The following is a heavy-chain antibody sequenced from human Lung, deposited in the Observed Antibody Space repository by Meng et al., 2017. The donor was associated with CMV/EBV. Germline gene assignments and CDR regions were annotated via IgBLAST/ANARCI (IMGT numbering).Heavy chain of an antibody. CDR1: GGTFSTYT. V-gene: IGHV1-69*08. CDR2: IIPILHTP. J-gene: IGHJ4*02. Sequence: SXKVFCKASGGTFSTYTFNWVRQATGQGLEWMGRIIPILHTPNYEQKFQGRVTFTAAKSTNTAYMELSNMRSEDTAIYYCHLIIIDYWGQGTGVTVDS. CDR3: HLIIIDY.